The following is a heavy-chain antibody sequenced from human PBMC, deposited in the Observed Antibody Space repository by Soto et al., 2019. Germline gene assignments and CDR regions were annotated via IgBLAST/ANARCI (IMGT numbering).Heavy chain of an antibody. J-gene: IGHJ5*02. Sequence: EVQLVESGGGLVQPGGSLRLSCTASGFTFSDSWMTWVRQAPGKGLEWVARIKPDESEKKYADSVKGRFSISRDNAKNSMDLPMDPLRGEDPGGYYCVRGGRYLASLGQGNL. D-gene: IGHD2-15*01. CDR1: GFTFSDSW. CDR2: IKPDESEK. V-gene: IGHV3-7*01. CDR3: VRGGRYLAS.